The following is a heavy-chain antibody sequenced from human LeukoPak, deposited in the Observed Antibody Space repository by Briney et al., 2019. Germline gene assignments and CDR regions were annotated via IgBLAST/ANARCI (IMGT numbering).Heavy chain of an antibody. CDR1: GGSISSYY. D-gene: IGHD6-13*01. CDR3: ARTTPGSYSSSWYDYYYYYGMDV. Sequence: SETLSLTCAVYGGSISSYYWSWIRQPPGKGLEWIGYIYYSGSTNYNPSLKSRVTISVDTSKNQFSLKLSSVTAADTAVYYCARTTPGSYSSSWYDYYYYYGMDVWGQGTTVTVSS. V-gene: IGHV4-59*01. CDR2: IYYSGST. J-gene: IGHJ6*02.